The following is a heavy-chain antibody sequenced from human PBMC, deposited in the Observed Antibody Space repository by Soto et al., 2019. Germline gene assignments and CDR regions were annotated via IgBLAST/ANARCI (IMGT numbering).Heavy chain of an antibody. CDR2: ISSTRSTI. V-gene: IGHV3-48*01. J-gene: IGHJ6*01. CDR3: ARDWGESPYYYGMDV. Sequence: EVQLVESGGGLVQPGASLRLSCAASEFIFSSYSMNWVRQAPGKGLEWVSYISSTRSTIYYADSVKGRFIISRDNAKNSLYLQMNSLRAEDTAVYYCARDWGESPYYYGMDVWGQGPTVTVSS. CDR1: EFIFSSYS. D-gene: IGHD3-10*01.